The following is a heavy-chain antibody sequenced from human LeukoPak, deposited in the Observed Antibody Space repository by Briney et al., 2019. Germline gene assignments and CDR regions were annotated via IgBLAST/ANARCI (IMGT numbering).Heavy chain of an antibody. V-gene: IGHV3-23*01. Sequence: PGGSLRLSCAASGFTFSTYAMSWVRQAPGKGLEWVSAISGSDSSTYYADSVKGRFTISRDNFKNTLYLQTNSLSAEDTAVYYCARQGRGYSKGEYDYWGQGTLVTVSS. CDR2: ISGSDSST. J-gene: IGHJ4*02. D-gene: IGHD3-22*01. CDR1: GFTFSTYA. CDR3: ARQGRGYSKGEYDY.